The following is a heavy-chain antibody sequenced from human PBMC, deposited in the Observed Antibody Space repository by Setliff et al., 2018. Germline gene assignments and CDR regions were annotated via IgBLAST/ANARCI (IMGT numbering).Heavy chain of an antibody. D-gene: IGHD3-10*01. CDR2: INPNSGGT. J-gene: IGHJ5*02. CDR3: ARAELLWFGGFDP. V-gene: IGHV1-2*04. CDR1: GYTFTGYY. Sequence: ASVKVSCKASGYTFTGYYMHWVRQAPGQGLEWMGWINPNSGGTNYAQKFQGWVTMTRDTSISTAYMELSSLRSEDTAVYYCARAELLWFGGFDPWGQGTQVTVSS.